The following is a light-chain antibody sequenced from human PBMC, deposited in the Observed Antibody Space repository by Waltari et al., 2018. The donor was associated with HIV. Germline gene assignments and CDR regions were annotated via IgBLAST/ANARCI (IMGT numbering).Light chain of an antibody. CDR1: QSISAN. CDR3: QQYNNWPLA. CDR2: GAS. J-gene: IGKJ4*01. V-gene: IGKV3-15*01. Sequence: EIVMTQSPATLSVSPGARATLSCRASQSISANLAWYQQKPGQAPRLLIYGASTRAAGIPAMFSGSGSGTDFTLTISSLQSEDSAAYYCQQYNNWPLAFGGGTKVEIK.